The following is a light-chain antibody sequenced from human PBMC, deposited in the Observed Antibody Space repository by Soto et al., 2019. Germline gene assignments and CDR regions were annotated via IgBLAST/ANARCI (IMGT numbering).Light chain of an antibody. Sequence: EIVLTQSPGTLSLSPGERATLSCRASQSVSYYLAWYQQKPGQAPRLLIYDASSRATDIPARFSGSGSGAEFTLTISRLEPEDFGVYHCQQYDGSPQTFGQGTKVDIK. CDR2: DAS. J-gene: IGKJ1*01. V-gene: IGKV3-20*01. CDR1: QSVSYY. CDR3: QQYDGSPQT.